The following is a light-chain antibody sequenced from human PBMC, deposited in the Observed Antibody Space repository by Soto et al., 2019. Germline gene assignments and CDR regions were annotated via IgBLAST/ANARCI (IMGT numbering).Light chain of an antibody. Sequence: QSVLTQPRSVSGSPGQSVAISCSGTASDVAGYNYVTWYQQYPGKAPKLMIYDVNKRPSGVPDRFSGSKSGNTASLIISGLQAEDEADYHCCSFAGSYYVFGTGTKVTVL. CDR2: DVN. J-gene: IGLJ1*01. V-gene: IGLV2-11*01. CDR3: CSFAGSYYV. CDR1: ASDVAGYNY.